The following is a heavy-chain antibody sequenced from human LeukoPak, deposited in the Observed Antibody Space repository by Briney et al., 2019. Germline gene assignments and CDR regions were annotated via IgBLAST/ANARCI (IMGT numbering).Heavy chain of an antibody. Sequence: PGGSLRLSCAASGFTFDDYAMDWVRQAPGKGLEWVSGISWNSGSIGYADSVKGRFTISRDNAKNSLYLQMNSLRAEDTALYYCAKDPGGNSAYYYGMDVWGQGTTVTVSS. CDR3: AKDPGGNSAYYYGMDV. D-gene: IGHD4-23*01. V-gene: IGHV3-9*01. CDR1: GFTFDDYA. CDR2: ISWNSGSI. J-gene: IGHJ6*02.